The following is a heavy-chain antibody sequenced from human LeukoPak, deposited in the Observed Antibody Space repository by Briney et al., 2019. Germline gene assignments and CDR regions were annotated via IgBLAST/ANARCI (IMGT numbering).Heavy chain of an antibody. CDR1: GGSFSGYY. V-gene: IGHV4-34*01. J-gene: IGHJ6*02. Sequence: PSETLSLTCAVYGGSFSGYYWSWIRQPPGKGLEWIGEINHSGSTSYNPSLKSRVTISGDTSKNQFSLKLSSVTAADTAVYYCARGHAALLDVWGQGTTVTVSS. CDR3: ARGHAALLDV. D-gene: IGHD2-15*01. CDR2: INHSGST.